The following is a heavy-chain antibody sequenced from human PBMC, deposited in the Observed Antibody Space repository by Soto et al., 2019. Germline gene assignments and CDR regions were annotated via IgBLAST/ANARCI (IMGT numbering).Heavy chain of an antibody. CDR3: ARWGDYGDFSAYYFDY. CDR2: IYYSGST. Sequence: SETLSLTCTVSGGSISSYYWSWIRQPPVKGLEWIGYIYYSGSTNYNPSLKSRVTISVDTSKNQFSLKLSSVTAADTAVYYCARWGDYGDFSAYYFDYWGQGTLVTVSS. V-gene: IGHV4-59*01. J-gene: IGHJ4*02. CDR1: GGSISSYY. D-gene: IGHD4-17*01.